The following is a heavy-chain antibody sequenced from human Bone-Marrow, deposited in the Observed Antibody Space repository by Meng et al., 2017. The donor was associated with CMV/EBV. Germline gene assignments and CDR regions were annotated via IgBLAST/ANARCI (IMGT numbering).Heavy chain of an antibody. D-gene: IGHD3-3*01. Sequence: GESLKISCAASGFTFSTYWMHWVRQAPGKGLVWVSRINSDGHRINYADSVKGRFTISRDNAKNTLFLQMNSLRAEDTAVYYCARRDFGNAFDICGQGTMVTVSS. CDR1: GFTFSTYW. V-gene: IGHV3-74*01. CDR2: INSDGHRI. CDR3: ARRDFGNAFDI. J-gene: IGHJ3*02.